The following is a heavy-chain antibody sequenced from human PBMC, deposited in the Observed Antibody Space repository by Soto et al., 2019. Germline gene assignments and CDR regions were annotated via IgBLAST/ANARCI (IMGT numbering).Heavy chain of an antibody. CDR1: GFTFSDYY. CDR2: ISSSGSTI. D-gene: IGHD6-13*01. J-gene: IGHJ6*02. CDR3: ARDAARSSSPGNQYYYGMDV. Sequence: QVQLVESGGGLVKPGGSLRLSCAASGFTFSDYYMSWIRQAPGKGLEWGSYISSSGSTIYYADSVKGRFTISRDNAKNSLYLQMNSLRAEDTAVYYCARDAARSSSPGNQYYYGMDVWGQGTTVTVSS. V-gene: IGHV3-11*01.